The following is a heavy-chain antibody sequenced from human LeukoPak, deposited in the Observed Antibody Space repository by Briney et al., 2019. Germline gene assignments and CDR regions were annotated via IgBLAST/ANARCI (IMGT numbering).Heavy chain of an antibody. CDR1: GFTFNAYN. CDR2: ISSSSSSI. Sequence: GGSLRLSCAASGFTFNAYNMNWVGQAPGRGVEGVSSISSSSSSIYYADSVKGRFTISRHNANKSLYLQMNSLRDDDTALYYCATRDGWFGELSNFDSWGQGTLVTVSS. J-gene: IGHJ4*02. CDR3: ATRDGWFGELSNFDS. V-gene: IGHV3-48*02. D-gene: IGHD3-10*01.